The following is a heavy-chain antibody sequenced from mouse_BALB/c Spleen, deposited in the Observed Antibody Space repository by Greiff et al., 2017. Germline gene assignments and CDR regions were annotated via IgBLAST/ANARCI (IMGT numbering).Heavy chain of an antibody. CDR3: AIPYDYDGGYYAMDY. J-gene: IGHJ4*01. V-gene: IGHV1-63*02. CDR2: IYPGGGYT. D-gene: IGHD2-4*01. Sequence: QVQLQQSGAELAKPGASVKMSCKASGYTFTSYWMHWVKQRPGHGLEWIGDIYPGGGYTNYNEKFKGKATLTADTSSSTAYMQLSSLTSEDSAIYYCAIPYDYDGGYYAMDYWGQGTSVTVSS. CDR1: GYTFTSYW.